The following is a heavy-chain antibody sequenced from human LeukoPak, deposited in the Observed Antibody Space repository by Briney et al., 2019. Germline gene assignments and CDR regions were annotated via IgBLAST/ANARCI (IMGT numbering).Heavy chain of an antibody. CDR3: ARGRDDSSGYILSNYYYYYGMDV. V-gene: IGHV4-31*03. J-gene: IGHJ6*02. CDR2: IYYSGST. CDR1: GGSISSGGYY. Sequence: SQTLSLTCTVSGGSISSGGYYWSWIRQHPGKGLEWIGYIYYSGSTYYNPSLKSRVTISVDTPKNQFSLKLSSVTAADTAVYYCARGRDDSSGYILSNYYYYYGMDVWGQGTTVTVSS. D-gene: IGHD3-22*01.